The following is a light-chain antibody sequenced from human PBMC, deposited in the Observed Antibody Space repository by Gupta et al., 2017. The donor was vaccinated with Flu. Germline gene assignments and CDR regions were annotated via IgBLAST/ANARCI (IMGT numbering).Light chain of an antibody. CDR1: SSNIVNNY. CDR3: GTWDNSLSGWV. CDR2: EDD. J-gene: IGLJ3*02. Sequence: VTISCSGSSSNIVNNYVSWYRQLPRTAPKLLIYEDDKRSSGIPDRFSASKSGTSATLGITGLQTGDEADYYCGTWDNSLSGWVFGGGTKLTVL. V-gene: IGLV1-51*02.